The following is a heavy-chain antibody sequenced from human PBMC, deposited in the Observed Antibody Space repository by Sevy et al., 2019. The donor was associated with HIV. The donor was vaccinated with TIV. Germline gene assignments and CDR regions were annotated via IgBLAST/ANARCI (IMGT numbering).Heavy chain of an antibody. D-gene: IGHD1-1*01. V-gene: IGHV4-59*01. J-gene: IGHJ4*02. CDR2: IYFTGNT. Sequence: SETLALTCSVSGGSISSYFWTWVRQSPGKGLEWIGNIYFTGNTDYSPSLKSRVTLSLDTSKSHFSLILNSVTAADTAVYYCARDSTTRPRVLDYWGQGTLVTVSS. CDR3: ARDSTTRPRVLDY. CDR1: GGSISSYF.